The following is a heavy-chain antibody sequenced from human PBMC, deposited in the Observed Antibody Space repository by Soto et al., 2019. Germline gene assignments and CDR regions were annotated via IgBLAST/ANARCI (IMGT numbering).Heavy chain of an antibody. Sequence: QVQLVQSGAEVRKPGASVRLSCETSGYNFNQYYIHWVRQAPGQGLEWMGIINLRGGTTEYAHKLRGRVTVTGDTSTSTAYMQVSSLRSEDTAVYCCARGPDDSDVPRWDYWGQGTLVTVSS. J-gene: IGHJ4*02. D-gene: IGHD4-17*01. CDR3: ARGPDDSDVPRWDY. V-gene: IGHV1-46*02. CDR1: GYNFNQYY. CDR2: INLRGGTT.